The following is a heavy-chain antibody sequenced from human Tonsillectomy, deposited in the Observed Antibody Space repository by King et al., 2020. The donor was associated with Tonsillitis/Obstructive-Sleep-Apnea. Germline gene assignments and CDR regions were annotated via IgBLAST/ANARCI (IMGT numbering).Heavy chain of an antibody. CDR1: GFTFDDYA. CDR2: ITWNSGDI. V-gene: IGHV3-9*01. CDR3: AKDTGRFLTPYMDV. D-gene: IGHD3-3*01. J-gene: IGHJ6*03. Sequence: EVQLVESGGALVQPVRSLRLSCAASGFTFDDYAMHWVRQAPGKGLEWVSGITWNSGDIGYADSVKGRFTISRDNAKNSLYLQMNSLRAEDTALYYCAKDTGRFLTPYMDVWGKGTTVTVSS.